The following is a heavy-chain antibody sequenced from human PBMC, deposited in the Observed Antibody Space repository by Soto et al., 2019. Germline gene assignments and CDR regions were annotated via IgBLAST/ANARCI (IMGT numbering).Heavy chain of an antibody. Sequence: ASVKVSCKASGYTFTSYGISWVRQAPGQGLEWMGWISAYNGNTNYAQKLQGRVTMTTDTSTSTAYMELRSLRSDDTAVYYCARESASYYYDRSGYQYWGQGTLVTVSS. V-gene: IGHV1-18*01. CDR2: ISAYNGNT. D-gene: IGHD3-22*01. J-gene: IGHJ4*02. CDR1: GYTFTSYG. CDR3: ARESASYYYDRSGYQY.